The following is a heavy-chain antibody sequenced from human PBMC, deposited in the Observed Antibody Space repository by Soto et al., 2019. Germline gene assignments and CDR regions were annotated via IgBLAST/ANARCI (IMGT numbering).Heavy chain of an antibody. Sequence: GGSLRLSCVSSGVTFISYSMNWVRQAPGKGLEWVSYISSSSSTIYYADSVKGRFTISRDNAKNSLYLQMNSLRDEDTAVYYCARYPVGGGYYYYGMDVWGQGTTVTVSS. V-gene: IGHV3-48*02. CDR2: ISSSSSTI. J-gene: IGHJ6*02. CDR3: ARYPVGGGYYYYGMDV. D-gene: IGHD1-26*01. CDR1: GVTFISYS.